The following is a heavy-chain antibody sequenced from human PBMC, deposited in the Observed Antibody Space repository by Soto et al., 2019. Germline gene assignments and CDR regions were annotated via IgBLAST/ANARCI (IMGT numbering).Heavy chain of an antibody. CDR1: GYTFSGYY. Sequence: QVQLEQSGAEVKKNGASVKVSCKASGYTFSGYYMHWVRQAPGQGLEWMGWTNPNSGGTNYAQKFEGRVTMTRDTSISTGYMEGNGLRPDDTAVYYCARGAGAAGTPGTVRFAFDIWGQGTMVTVSS. D-gene: IGHD6-13*01. V-gene: IGHV1-2*02. CDR2: TNPNSGGT. J-gene: IGHJ3*02. CDR3: ARGAGAAGTPGTVRFAFDI.